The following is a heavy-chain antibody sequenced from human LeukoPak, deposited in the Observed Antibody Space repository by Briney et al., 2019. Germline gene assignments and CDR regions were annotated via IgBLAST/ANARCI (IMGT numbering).Heavy chain of an antibody. J-gene: IGHJ4*02. CDR1: GFTFSSYA. V-gene: IGHV3-23*01. D-gene: IGHD3-9*01. CDR3: AKSANDILTGYRLFDY. CDR2: ISGSGGST. Sequence: PGGSLRLSCAASGFTFSSYAMSWVSQAPGKGLEWVLAISGSGGSTYYADSVKGRFTISRDNSKNTLYLQMNSLRAEDTAVYYCAKSANDILTGYRLFDYWGQGTLVTVSS.